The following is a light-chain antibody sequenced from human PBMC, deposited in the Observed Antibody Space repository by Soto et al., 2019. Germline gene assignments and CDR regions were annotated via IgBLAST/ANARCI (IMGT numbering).Light chain of an antibody. J-gene: IGKJ4*01. V-gene: IGKV1-12*01. CDR2: SAS. Sequence: DIQMTQSPASVSASVGDRVTITCRASQGISNWLAWYQQQPGEAPKLLIYSASTLQSGVPSRFSGGGAGTHFTLIISSLQPEDVATYYCHQTNAFCPLSFGGGTKVEIK. CDR3: HQTNAFCPLS. CDR1: QGISNW.